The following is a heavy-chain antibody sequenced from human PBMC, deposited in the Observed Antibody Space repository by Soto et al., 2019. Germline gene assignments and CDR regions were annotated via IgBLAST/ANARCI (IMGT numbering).Heavy chain of an antibody. Sequence: SGKVSCKASGGTFSSYAISWVRQAPGQGLEWMGGIIPIFGTANYAQKFQGRVTITADESTSTAYMELSSLRSEDTAVYYCAREADYGGPPGTHLLWFDPWGQGPLVPVFS. CDR2: IIPIFGTA. J-gene: IGHJ5*02. CDR3: AREADYGGPPGTHLLWFDP. CDR1: GGTFSSYA. V-gene: IGHV1-69*13. D-gene: IGHD4-17*01.